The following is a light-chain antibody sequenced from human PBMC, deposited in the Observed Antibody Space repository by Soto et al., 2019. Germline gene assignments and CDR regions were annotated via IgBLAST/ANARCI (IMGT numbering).Light chain of an antibody. J-gene: IGKJ1*01. Sequence: EIVMTQSPATLSVSPGERATLSCRASQSVNSNLVWYQQKPGQAPRLLIYGASTRATGIPGRFSGSGYGTAVTLTISSLQSEDFAVYYCQQYNNWLWTFGQGTKVEIK. CDR3: QQYNNWLWT. CDR2: GAS. CDR1: QSVNSN. V-gene: IGKV3-15*01.